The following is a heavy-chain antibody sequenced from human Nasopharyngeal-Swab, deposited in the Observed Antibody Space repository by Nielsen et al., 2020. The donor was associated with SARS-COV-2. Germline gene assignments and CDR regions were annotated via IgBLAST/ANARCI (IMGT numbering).Heavy chain of an antibody. D-gene: IGHD2-8*01. CDR1: GFTFSGYS. Sequence: ESLKISCAVSGFTFSGYSMHWVRQAPGKGLEYVSAISDTGDTTYYARSVRGRFTISRDNSKNTLFLQMGSLRTEDVAVYYCVRDQRLGVPMALGRAVFDYWGQGTLVTVSS. J-gene: IGHJ4*02. V-gene: IGHV3-64*01. CDR2: ISDTGDTT. CDR3: VRDQRLGVPMALGRAVFDY.